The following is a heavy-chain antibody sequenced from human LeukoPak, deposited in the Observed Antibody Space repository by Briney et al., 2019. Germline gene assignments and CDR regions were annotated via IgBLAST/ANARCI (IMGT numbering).Heavy chain of an antibody. CDR1: GFTFTSSA. CDR2: IFVGSGNT. CDR3: AADRALDSSGYPYYFDY. V-gene: IGHV1-58*01. J-gene: IGHJ4*02. Sequence: SVKVSCKTSGFTFTSSAVRWVRQARGQRLEWIGWIFVGSGNTNYAQKFQERVTITRDMSTSTAYMELSSLRSEDTAVYYCAADRALDSSGYPYYFDYWGQGTLVTVSS. D-gene: IGHD3-22*01.